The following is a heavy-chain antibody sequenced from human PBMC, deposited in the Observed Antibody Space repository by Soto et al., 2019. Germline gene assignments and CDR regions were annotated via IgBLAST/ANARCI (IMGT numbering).Heavy chain of an antibody. D-gene: IGHD6-13*01. CDR2: IYYSGST. Sequence: PSETLSLTCTVSGGSISSGGYYWSWIRQHPGKGLEWIGYIYYSGSTYYNPSLKSRVTISVDTSKNQFSLKLSSVTAADTAVYYCARDGLLWRRSWYRASGMDVWGQGTTVTV. CDR3: ARDGLLWRRSWYRASGMDV. J-gene: IGHJ6*02. V-gene: IGHV4-31*03. CDR1: GGSISSGGYY.